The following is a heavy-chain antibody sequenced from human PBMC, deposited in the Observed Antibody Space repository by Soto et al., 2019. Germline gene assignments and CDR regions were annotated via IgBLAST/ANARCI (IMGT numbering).Heavy chain of an antibody. CDR1: GYTLTELS. V-gene: IGHV1-24*01. CDR2: FDPEDGET. Sequence: GASVKVSCKVSGYTLTELSMHWVRQAPGKGLEWMGGFDPEDGETIYAQKFQGRVTMTEDTSTDTAYMELSSLRSEDTAVYYCAAYYYDSSGYLPGPGRPNNWFDPWGQGTLVTVSS. CDR3: AAYYYDSSGYLPGPGRPNNWFDP. D-gene: IGHD3-22*01. J-gene: IGHJ5*02.